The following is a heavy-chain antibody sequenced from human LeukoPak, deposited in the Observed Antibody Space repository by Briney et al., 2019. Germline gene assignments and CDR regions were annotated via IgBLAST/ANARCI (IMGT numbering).Heavy chain of an antibody. J-gene: IGHJ4*02. V-gene: IGHV3-23*01. CDR2: ISGSGGST. Sequence: GGSLRLSCAASGFTFSSYAMSWVRQAPGKGLEWVSAISGSGGSTYYADSVKGRFTISRDNAKNSLYLQMNSLRAEDTAVYYCATLLNYDLWSGYYANDYWGQGTLVTVSS. CDR3: ATLLNYDLWSGYYANDY. D-gene: IGHD3-3*01. CDR1: GFTFSSYA.